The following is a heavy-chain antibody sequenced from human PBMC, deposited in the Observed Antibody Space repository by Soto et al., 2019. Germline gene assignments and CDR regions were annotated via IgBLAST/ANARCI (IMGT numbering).Heavy chain of an antibody. D-gene: IGHD1-26*01. V-gene: IGHV3-23*01. CDR1: GFTFSSCA. CDR3: GKGRSYYYYYGVDV. J-gene: IGHJ6*02. CDR2: IIDSGGST. Sequence: EVHLLESGGALVQPGGSLRLSCAASGFTFSSCAMGWVRQAPGKGLEWVSDIIDSGGSTYYADAVKGRFTISRDNSKSTPYLQMNSLRAEDKAVYYCGKGRSYYYYYGVDVWGQGTTVTVSS.